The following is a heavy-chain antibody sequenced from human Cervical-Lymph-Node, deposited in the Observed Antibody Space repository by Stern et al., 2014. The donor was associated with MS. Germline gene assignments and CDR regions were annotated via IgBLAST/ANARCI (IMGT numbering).Heavy chain of an antibody. CDR3: AAFAAGYWYFDL. CDR1: GDSINSGRW. Sequence: QLVQSGPGLVKPSGTLSLTCGVSGDSINSGRWWTWIRQSPGKGLEWIGEVYHGGNTNYNPSLKSRVTISVDGSNNQFSLRLYSVTAADAAMYYCAAFAAGYWYFDLWGRGTLVTVSS. D-gene: IGHD6-13*01. CDR2: VYHGGNT. J-gene: IGHJ2*01. V-gene: IGHV4-4*02.